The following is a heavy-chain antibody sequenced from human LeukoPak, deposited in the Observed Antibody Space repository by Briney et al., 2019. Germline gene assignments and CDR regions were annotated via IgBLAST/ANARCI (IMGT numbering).Heavy chain of an antibody. CDR1: GYTLTSYK. D-gene: IGHD2-2*01. CDR2: TNPNGGNI. J-gene: IGHJ4*02. CDR3: AREGDCSSAACYRFDY. Sequence: ASVKVSCKASGYTLTSYKMHWVRQAPGQGLEWMGLTNPNGGNIRYTQNFQGRITMTRDTSTSTVYMELSSLRYEDTAVYYCAREGDCSSAACYRFDYWGQGTLVTVSS. V-gene: IGHV1-46*01.